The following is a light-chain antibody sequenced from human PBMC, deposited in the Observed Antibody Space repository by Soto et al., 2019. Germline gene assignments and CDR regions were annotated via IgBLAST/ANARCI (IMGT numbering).Light chain of an antibody. V-gene: IGLV2-14*01. J-gene: IGLJ1*01. CDR2: DVS. CDR1: SSDVGGYNY. Sequence: QSALTQPASVSGSPGQSITISCTGTSSDVGGYNYVSWYQQHPGKAPKLMIYDVSNRPSGVSNRFSGSKSGNTASLTISGLQPEDDAAYYCSSYTSSSTLYVFGTGTKVTVL. CDR3: SSYTSSSTLYV.